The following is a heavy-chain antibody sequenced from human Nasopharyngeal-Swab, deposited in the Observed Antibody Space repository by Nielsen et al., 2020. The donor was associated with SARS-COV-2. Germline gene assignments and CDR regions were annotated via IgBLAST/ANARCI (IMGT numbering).Heavy chain of an antibody. CDR3: AKAQDSSIWYRNYFDC. Sequence: GGSLRLSCAASGFPFTNYGVHWVRQAPGKGLEWVAAISYDGSNQYYADSVKGRFTISRDNSENTLYLQLSSLRTDDTAMYYCAKAQDSSIWYRNYFDCWGQGTLVTVSS. CDR1: GFPFTNYG. J-gene: IGHJ4*02. D-gene: IGHD6-13*01. CDR2: ISYDGSNQ. V-gene: IGHV3-30*18.